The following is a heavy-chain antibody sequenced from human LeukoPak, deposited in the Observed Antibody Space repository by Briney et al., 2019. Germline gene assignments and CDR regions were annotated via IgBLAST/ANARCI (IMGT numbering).Heavy chain of an antibody. CDR1: GFTFSTYG. CDR3: ARDTLGEGEDANYAVYYFDY. J-gene: IGHJ4*02. CDR2: IKTDGSIT. Sequence: GGSLRLSCAASGFTFSTYGMHWVRQAPGKGPVWVSRIKTDGSITDYADSVKGRFTISRDNGKNSLDLQMNSLRADDTAVYYCARDTLGEGEDANYAVYYFDYWGQGTVVTVSS. V-gene: IGHV3-74*01. D-gene: IGHD4/OR15-4a*01.